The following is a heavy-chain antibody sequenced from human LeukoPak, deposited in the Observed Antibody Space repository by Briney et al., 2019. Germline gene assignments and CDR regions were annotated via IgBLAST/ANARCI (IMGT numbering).Heavy chain of an antibody. V-gene: IGHV4-4*07. CDR3: ARDFKGDYYYYYMDV. CDR1: GGSFSGYY. Sequence: PSETLSLTCAVYGGSFSGYYWSWIRQPAGKGLEWIGRIYTSGSTNYNPSLKSRVTISVDTSKNQFSLKLSSVTAADTAVYYCARDFKGDYYYYYMDVWGKGTTVTVSS. J-gene: IGHJ6*03. CDR2: IYTSGST.